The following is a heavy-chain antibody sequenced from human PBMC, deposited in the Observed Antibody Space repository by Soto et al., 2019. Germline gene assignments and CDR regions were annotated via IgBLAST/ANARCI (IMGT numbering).Heavy chain of an antibody. D-gene: IGHD3-3*01. Sequence: VQLVESGGGVVQPGRSLRLSCTASGFTFRSYAMHWVRQAPGKGLEWVALISYDGSNKYYADFVKGRFTISRDNSKNTLYLQMNSLSAEDTAVYYCARDGPQILESLLGSPDYWGQGTLVTVSS. J-gene: IGHJ4*02. V-gene: IGHV3-30-3*01. CDR3: ARDGPQILESLLGSPDY. CDR1: GFTFRSYA. CDR2: ISYDGSNK.